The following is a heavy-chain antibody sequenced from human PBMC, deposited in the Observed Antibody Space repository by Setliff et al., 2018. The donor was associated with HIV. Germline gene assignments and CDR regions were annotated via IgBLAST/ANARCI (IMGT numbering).Heavy chain of an antibody. CDR3: ARDLHANYHVVEI. Sequence: ASVKVSCKASGYTFTSYGISWLRQAPGQGLEWMGWISGYNGDTHSTQKFQGRVTMTTDTSTSTAYMEMRSLRSDDTAVYFCARDLHANYHVVEIWGPGTMVTVSS. V-gene: IGHV1-18*01. CDR1: GYTFTSYG. CDR2: ISGYNGDT. D-gene: IGHD2-15*01. J-gene: IGHJ3*02.